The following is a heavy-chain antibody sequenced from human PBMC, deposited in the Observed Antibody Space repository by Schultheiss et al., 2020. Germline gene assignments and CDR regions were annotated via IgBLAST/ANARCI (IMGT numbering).Heavy chain of an antibody. D-gene: IGHD2-15*01. CDR1: GFTFSNAW. CDR2: IKSKTDGGTT. CDR3: TTDRTPEDIVVVVAARMDAFDI. J-gene: IGHJ3*02. Sequence: GGSLRLSCAASGFTFSNAWMSWVRQAPGKGLEWVGRIKSKTDGGTTDYAAPVKGRFTISRDDSKNTLYLQMNSLKTEDTAVYYCTTDRTPEDIVVVVAARMDAFDIWGQGTMVTVSS. V-gene: IGHV3-15*01.